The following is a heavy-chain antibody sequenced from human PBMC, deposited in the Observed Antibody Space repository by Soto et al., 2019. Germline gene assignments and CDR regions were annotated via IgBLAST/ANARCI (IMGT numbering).Heavy chain of an antibody. D-gene: IGHD3-22*01. V-gene: IGHV1-18*01. CDR2: ISGYNGNS. Sequence: QVQLVQSGAEVKKPGASVKVSCKASGYAFTDYGIVWVRQAPGQGLEWMGRISGYNGNSNYAQKLQGRVAMTTDTSTTTAYMELRSLRSDDRAVYFCAREYLDYYDTSGYFYWGQGTLVTVSS. CDR3: AREYLDYYDTSGYFY. J-gene: IGHJ4*02. CDR1: GYAFTDYG.